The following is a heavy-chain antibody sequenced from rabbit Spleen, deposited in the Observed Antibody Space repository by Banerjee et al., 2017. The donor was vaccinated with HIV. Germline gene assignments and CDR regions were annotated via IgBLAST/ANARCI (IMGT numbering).Heavy chain of an antibody. CDR1: GFTISSSYY. V-gene: IGHV1S40*01. J-gene: IGHJ4*01. CDR2: IYVGSSGRT. CDR3: ARGDFPGYGYLPYFTL. Sequence: QSLEESGGGLVQPEGSLTLTCKASGFTISSSYYMCWVRQAPGKGLEWIACIYVGSSGRTYYANWAKGRFTISKTSSTTVTLQMTSLTAADTATYFCARGDFPGYGYLPYFTLWGPGTLVTVS. D-gene: IGHD3-1*01.